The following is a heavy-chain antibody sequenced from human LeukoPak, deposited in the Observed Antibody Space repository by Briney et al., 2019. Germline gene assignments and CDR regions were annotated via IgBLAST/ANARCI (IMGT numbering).Heavy chain of an antibody. Sequence: GGSLRLSCAASGFTFSSYSMNWVRQAPGKGLEWVSSIVSTSSLMSYTDSVKGRLTISSDNAMNSVYLQMNSLRAEDTAVYYCARDFRDTSLITYPYFMDVWGKGTTVTISS. CDR1: GFTFSSYS. CDR3: ARDFRDTSLITYPYFMDV. D-gene: IGHD3-16*01. V-gene: IGHV3-21*01. CDR2: IVSTSSLM. J-gene: IGHJ6*03.